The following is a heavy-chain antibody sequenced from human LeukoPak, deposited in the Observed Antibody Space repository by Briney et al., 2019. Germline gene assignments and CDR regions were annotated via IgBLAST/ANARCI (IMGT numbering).Heavy chain of an antibody. CDR2: ISAYNGNT. D-gene: IGHD3-9*01. CDR1: GYTFTNYA. J-gene: IGHJ5*02. V-gene: IGHV1-18*01. CDR3: ARNYGVLRYFDWLLSEGDWFDP. Sequence: GASVTVSCKASGYTFTNYAMNWVRQAPGQGLEWMGWISAYNGNTNYAQKLQGRVTMTTDTSTSTAYMELRSLRSDDTAVYYCARNYGVLRYFDWLLSEGDWFDPWGQGTLVTVSS.